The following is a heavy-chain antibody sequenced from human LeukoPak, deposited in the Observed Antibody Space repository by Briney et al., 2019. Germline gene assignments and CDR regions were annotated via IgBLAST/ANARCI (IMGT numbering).Heavy chain of an antibody. V-gene: IGHV4-38-2*02. D-gene: IGHD2-2*01. CDR2: IYHSGST. J-gene: IGHJ6*03. CDR1: GYSISSGYY. CDR3: ARDPGAAMGGDYYYYYMDV. Sequence: SETLSLTCAVSGYSISSGYYWGWIRQPPGKGLEWIGSIYHSGSTYYNPSLKSRVTISVDTSKNQFSLKLSSVTAADTAVYYCARDPGAAMGGDYYYYYMDVWGKGTTVTVSS.